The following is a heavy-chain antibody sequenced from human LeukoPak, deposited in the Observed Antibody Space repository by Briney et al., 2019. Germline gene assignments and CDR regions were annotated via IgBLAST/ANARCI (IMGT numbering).Heavy chain of an antibody. Sequence: GGSLRLSCAASGFSFSSYSMNWVRQAPGKGLEWVANIKQDGSEKYYVDSVKGRFTISRDNAKNSLYLQMNSLRAEDTAVYYCARWDYGDPLIMDVWGQGTTVTVSS. V-gene: IGHV3-7*01. CDR3: ARWDYGDPLIMDV. CDR1: GFSFSSYS. CDR2: IKQDGSEK. J-gene: IGHJ6*02. D-gene: IGHD4-17*01.